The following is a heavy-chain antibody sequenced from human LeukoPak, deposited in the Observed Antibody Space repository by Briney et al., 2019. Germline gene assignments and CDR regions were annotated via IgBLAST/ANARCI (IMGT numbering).Heavy chain of an antibody. CDR2: IYTSGST. CDR1: GGSISSYY. Sequence: PSETLSLTCTVSGGSISSYYWSWVRQPAGKGLEWIGRIYTSGSTNYNPSLKSRVTMSVDTSKNQFSLKLSSVTAADTAVYYCAREQGGTMVRGVIHGVYYYGMDVWGQGTTVTVSS. CDR3: AREQGGTMVRGVIHGVYYYGMDV. J-gene: IGHJ6*02. D-gene: IGHD3-10*01. V-gene: IGHV4-4*07.